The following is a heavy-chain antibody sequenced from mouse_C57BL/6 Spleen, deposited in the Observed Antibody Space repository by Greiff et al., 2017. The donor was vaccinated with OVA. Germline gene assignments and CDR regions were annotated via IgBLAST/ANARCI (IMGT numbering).Heavy chain of an antibody. CDR2: IDPEDGDT. D-gene: IGHD1-1*01. J-gene: IGHJ4*01. V-gene: IGHV14-1*01. CDR1: GFNIKDYY. Sequence: EVQLKESGAELVRPGASVKLSCTASGFNIKDYYMHWVKQRPEQGLEWIGRIDPEDGDTEYAPKFQGKATMTADTSSNTAYLQLSSLTSEDTAVYYCTVTTVVRRAMDYWGQGTSVTVSS. CDR3: TVTTVVRRAMDY.